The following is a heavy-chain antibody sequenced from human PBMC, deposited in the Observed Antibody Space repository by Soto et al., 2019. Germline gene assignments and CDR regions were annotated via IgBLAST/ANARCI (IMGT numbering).Heavy chain of an antibody. D-gene: IGHD3-3*01. V-gene: IGHV4-39*01. CDR2: FYYFGST. J-gene: IGHJ5*02. CDR1: GDSISSRVYY. CDR3: ATSTMTSNWFDP. Sequence: QLQLQESGPGLVKPSQTLSLTCSVSGDSISSRVYYWGWIRQLPGKGLEWIGKFYYFGSTYYNPSLKSRVTKSVDTSNNQWSLRLRSVTAADTAVYYCATSTMTSNWFDPWGQGTLVTVSS.